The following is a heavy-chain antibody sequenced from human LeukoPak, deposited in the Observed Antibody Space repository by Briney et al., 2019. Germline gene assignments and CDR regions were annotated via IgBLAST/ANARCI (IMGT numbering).Heavy chain of an antibody. D-gene: IGHD5-24*01. CDR1: GFTFSSYA. V-gene: IGHV3-23*01. Sequence: QPGGSLRLSCAASGFTFSSYAMSWVRQAPGKGLEWVSAISGSGGSTYYADSVKGRFTISRDNSKNTLDLQMNSLRAEDTAVYYCAKHGGYNQYYNYHGMDVWGQGTTVTVSS. J-gene: IGHJ6*02. CDR3: AKHGGYNQYYNYHGMDV. CDR2: ISGSGGST.